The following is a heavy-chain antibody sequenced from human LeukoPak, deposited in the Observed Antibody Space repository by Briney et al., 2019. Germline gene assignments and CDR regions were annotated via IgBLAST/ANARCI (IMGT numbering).Heavy chain of an antibody. Sequence: GGSLRLSCAASGFTFSSYGMQWVRQAPGKGLEWVAVIWYDGSNKYYADSVKGRFTISRDNSKNTLYLQMNSLRAEDTAVYYCARAGGYCSSTSCPYYYYYGMDVWGQGTTVTVSS. V-gene: IGHV3-33*01. D-gene: IGHD2-2*01. CDR1: GFTFSSYG. CDR2: IWYDGSNK. CDR3: ARAGGYCSSTSCPYYYYYGMDV. J-gene: IGHJ6*02.